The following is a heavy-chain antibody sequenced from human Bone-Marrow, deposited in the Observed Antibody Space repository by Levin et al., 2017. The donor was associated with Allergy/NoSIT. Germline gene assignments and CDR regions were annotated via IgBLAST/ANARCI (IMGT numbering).Heavy chain of an antibody. V-gene: IGHV5-51*01. Sequence: KVSCKGSGYDFSDYWIGWVRQMPGKGLEWMGIIYPYNSDTKYSPSFQGHVTISADTSINAAYLQWNSLKAADTAMYYCARHPPFNIYLSGTMFSAHHAFDVWGQGTMVTVSS. CDR2: IYPYNSDT. D-gene: IGHD3-10*02. J-gene: IGHJ3*01. CDR3: ARHPPFNIYLSGTMFSAHHAFDV. CDR1: GYDFSDYW.